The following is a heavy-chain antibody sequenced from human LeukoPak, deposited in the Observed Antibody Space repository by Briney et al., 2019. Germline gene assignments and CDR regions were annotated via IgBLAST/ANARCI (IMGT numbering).Heavy chain of an antibody. CDR1: GYTFTGYY. Sequence: ASVKVSCKASGYTFTGYYMHWVRQAPGQGLEWMGWINPNSGGTNYAQKSQGRVTMTRDTSISTAHMELSRLRSDDTAVYYCARDTYYDSSGYDYWGQGTPVTVSS. D-gene: IGHD3-22*01. CDR2: INPNSGGT. V-gene: IGHV1-2*02. CDR3: ARDTYYDSSGYDY. J-gene: IGHJ4*02.